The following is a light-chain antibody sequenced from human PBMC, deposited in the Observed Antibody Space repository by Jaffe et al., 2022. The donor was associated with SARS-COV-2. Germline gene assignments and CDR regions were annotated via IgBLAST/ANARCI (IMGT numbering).Light chain of an antibody. CDR3: QQTYTVPLS. V-gene: IGKV1-39*01. J-gene: IGKJ4*01. Sequence: DIQMTQSPSSLYASVGDRVTITCRASQSTRGYLNWYQHKTGKAPKLLIYGASRLQSGVPSRFSGSGSGTDFSLTISNLQPEDFATYYCQQTYTVPLSFGGGTKVETK. CDR1: QSTRGY. CDR2: GAS.